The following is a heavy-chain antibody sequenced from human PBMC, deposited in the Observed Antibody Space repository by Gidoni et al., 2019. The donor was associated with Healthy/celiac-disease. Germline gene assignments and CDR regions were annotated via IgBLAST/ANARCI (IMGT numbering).Heavy chain of an antibody. CDR3: ARLKQLWLDDGPLDYYYYGMDV. V-gene: IGHV5-10-1*03. CDR1: GYRFNSYW. D-gene: IGHD5-18*01. J-gene: IGHJ6*02. Sequence: EVQLVQSGAEVKKPGGSLRISWKGSGYRFNSYWLSWVRQMPGKGLEWMGRIDPSDSYTNYSPSFQGHVTISADKSISTAYLQWSSLKASDTAMYYCARLKQLWLDDGPLDYYYYGMDVWGQGTTVTVSS. CDR2: IDPSDSYT.